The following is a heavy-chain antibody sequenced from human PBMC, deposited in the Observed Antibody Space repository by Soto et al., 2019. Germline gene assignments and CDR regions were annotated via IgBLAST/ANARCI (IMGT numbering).Heavy chain of an antibody. D-gene: IGHD2-2*01. CDR3: ARDARGLGYCSSTSCYELDP. V-gene: IGHV1-18*01. Sequence: ASVKVSCKASGYTFTSYGISWVRQAPGQGLEWMGWISAYNGNTNYAQKLQGRVTMTTDTSTSTAYMELRSLRSDDTAVYYCARDARGLGYCSSTSCYELDPWGQGTLVTVS. J-gene: IGHJ5*02. CDR1: GYTFTSYG. CDR2: ISAYNGNT.